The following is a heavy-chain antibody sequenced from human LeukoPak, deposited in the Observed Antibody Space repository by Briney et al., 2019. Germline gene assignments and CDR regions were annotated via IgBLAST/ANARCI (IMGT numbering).Heavy chain of an antibody. CDR2: IKSDGSWT. CDR1: GFSIRGYW. D-gene: IGHD5-12*01. Sequence: GGSLRLFCAASGFSIRGYWMHWVRQAPGKGLMRVSRIKSDGSWTNYADSVRARFTISRDNAKNTLFLQMVGLRAEDTAIYYCVRDGDAYDFDLWGQGILVTVSS. CDR3: VRDGDAYDFDL. V-gene: IGHV3-74*01. J-gene: IGHJ4*02.